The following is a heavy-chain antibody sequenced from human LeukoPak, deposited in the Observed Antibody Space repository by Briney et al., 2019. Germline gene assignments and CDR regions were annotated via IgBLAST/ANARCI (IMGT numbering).Heavy chain of an antibody. CDR2: IIPIFGTA. CDR3: ARTIAARPGQLKGY. Sequence: GASVKVSCKASGGTFSSYAISWVRQAPGQGLEWMGGIIPIFGTANYAQKFQGRVTITADKSTSTAYMELSSLRSEDTAVYYCARTIAARPGQLKGYWGQGTLVTVSS. J-gene: IGHJ4*02. V-gene: IGHV1-69*06. CDR1: GGTFSSYA. D-gene: IGHD6-6*01.